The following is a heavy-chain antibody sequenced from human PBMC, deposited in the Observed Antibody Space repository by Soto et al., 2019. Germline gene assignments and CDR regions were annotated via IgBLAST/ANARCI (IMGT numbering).Heavy chain of an antibody. J-gene: IGHJ4*02. V-gene: IGHV3-21*01. Sequence: WGSLRLSCAASGFMFSAYTMIWVRQAPGKGLEWLSSITSNSDHIDYADSVRGRFTVSRDNARKSLYLQMDSLGAEDTGVYYCATPYYYNHWGPGTLVTVSS. CDR3: ATPYYYNH. CDR1: GFMFSAYT. CDR2: ITSNSDHI.